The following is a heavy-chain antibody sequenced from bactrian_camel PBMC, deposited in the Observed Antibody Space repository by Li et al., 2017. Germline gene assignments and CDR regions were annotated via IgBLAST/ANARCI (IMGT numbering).Heavy chain of an antibody. D-gene: IGHD1*01. CDR3: VVLNPCSLSLASVTQ. CDR2: STRSEGNT. J-gene: IGHJ4*01. CDR1: GFTLGDSR. Sequence: HVQLVESGGGLVQPGGSLSLSCQASGFTLGDSRMSWYRQAPGNACELVSSTRSEGNTYLIDDVKGRLTVSHDNTKNTMYLQMNSLKPEDTAVYYCVVLNPCSLSLASVTQWGQGTQVTVS. V-gene: IGHV3S60*01.